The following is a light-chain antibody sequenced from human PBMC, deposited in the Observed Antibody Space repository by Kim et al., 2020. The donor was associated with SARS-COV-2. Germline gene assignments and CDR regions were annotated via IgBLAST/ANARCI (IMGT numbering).Light chain of an antibody. Sequence: DIQMTQSPSSVSASVGDRVTITCRASQGISRWLAWFQQQPGKAPRLLISDASNLQSGVPSRFSGSGSGTDFTLTISSLQPEDFATYYCVQAQSFPLTFGGGTKVDIK. J-gene: IGKJ4*01. CDR3: VQAQSFPLT. CDR1: QGISRW. V-gene: IGKV1-12*01. CDR2: DAS.